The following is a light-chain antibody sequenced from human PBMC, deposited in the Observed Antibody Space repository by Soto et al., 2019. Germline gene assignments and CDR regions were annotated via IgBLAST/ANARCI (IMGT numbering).Light chain of an antibody. V-gene: IGLV2-11*01. CDR1: SSDVGNYNY. CDR2: DVS. J-gene: IGLJ2*01. Sequence: QSVLTQPPSVSGSPGQSVSISCTGTSSDVGNYNYVSWYQQHPGKAPKLMIFDVSRRPSGVPDRFSGSKSANTASLTISGLQAEDEADYYCCSEADNYFVIFGGGTKLTVL. CDR3: CSEADNYFVI.